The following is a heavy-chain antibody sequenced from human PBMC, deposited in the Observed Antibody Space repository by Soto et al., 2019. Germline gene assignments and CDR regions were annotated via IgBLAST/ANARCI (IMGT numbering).Heavy chain of an antibody. CDR1: GFTFSGSA. D-gene: IGHD2-21*02. V-gene: IGHV3-73*02. J-gene: IGHJ6*02. CDR3: TRGGTAYYYYYCMDV. Sequence: EVQLVESGGGLVQPGGSLKLSCAASGFTFSGSAMHWVRQASGKGLEWVGRIRSKANSYATAYAASVKGRFTISRDDSKNTADLQMNSLKTEDTAVYYCTRGGTAYYYYYCMDVWGQGTTVTVSS. CDR2: IRSKANSYAT.